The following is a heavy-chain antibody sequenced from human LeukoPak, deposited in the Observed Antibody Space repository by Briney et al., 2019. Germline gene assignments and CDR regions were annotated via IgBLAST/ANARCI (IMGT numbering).Heavy chain of an antibody. Sequence: PGGSLRLSCAASGFTFSSYSMNWVRQAPGKGLEWVSSISSSSSYIYYADSVKGRFTISRDNAKNSLYLQMNSLRAEDTAVYYCARAKAVAGTYPSDYWGQGTLVTVSS. J-gene: IGHJ4*02. D-gene: IGHD6-19*01. CDR3: ARAKAVAGTYPSDY. V-gene: IGHV3-21*01. CDR2: ISSSSSYI. CDR1: GFTFSSYS.